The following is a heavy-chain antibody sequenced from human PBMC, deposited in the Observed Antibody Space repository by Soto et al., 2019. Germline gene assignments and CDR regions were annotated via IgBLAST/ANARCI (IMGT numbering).Heavy chain of an antibody. CDR2: ISLTTHHI. V-gene: IGHV3-21*06. J-gene: IGHJ4*02. CDR3: AREAEDLTSNFDY. Sequence: GGSLRLSYGASGFAFTGYSVNWVRQTPGAGLEWVSSISLTTHHIYYVDFMKGRFTISRDNAKNSLYLEINNLRAEHTAVYYCAREAEDLTSNFDYWRQGTLVTVSS. CDR1: GFAFTGYS.